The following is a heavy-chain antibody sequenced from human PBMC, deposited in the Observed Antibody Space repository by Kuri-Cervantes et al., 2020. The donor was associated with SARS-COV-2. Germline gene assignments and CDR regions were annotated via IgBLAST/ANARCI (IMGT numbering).Heavy chain of an antibody. Sequence: GESLKISCAASGFTFSNAWMSWVRQAPGKGLEWVGRIKSKTDGGTTDCAAPVKGRFTISRDDSKNTLYLQINSLKTEDTAVYYCTTDPQYYDFWSGYYYYGMDVWGQGTTVTVSS. V-gene: IGHV3-15*01. CDR1: GFTFSNAW. J-gene: IGHJ6*02. D-gene: IGHD3-3*01. CDR3: TTDPQYYDFWSGYYYYGMDV. CDR2: IKSKTDGGTT.